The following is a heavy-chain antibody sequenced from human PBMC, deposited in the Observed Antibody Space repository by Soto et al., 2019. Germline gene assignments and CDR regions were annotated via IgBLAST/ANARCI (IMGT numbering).Heavy chain of an antibody. Sequence: GASVKVSCKASGYTFTGYYMHWVRQAPGQGLEWMGWINPNSGGTNYAQKFQGSVTMTRDTSISTAYMELSRLRSDDTAVYYCARVRLLLAMDAFDIWGQGTMVTVSS. D-gene: IGHD5-18*01. CDR1: GYTFTGYY. CDR2: INPNSGGT. CDR3: ARVRLLLAMDAFDI. V-gene: IGHV1-2*02. J-gene: IGHJ3*02.